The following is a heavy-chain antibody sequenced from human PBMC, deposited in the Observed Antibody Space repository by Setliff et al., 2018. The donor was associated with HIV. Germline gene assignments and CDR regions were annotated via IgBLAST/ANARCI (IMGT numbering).Heavy chain of an antibody. CDR2: LYVSGDT. CDR1: DDPISSYY. D-gene: IGHD3-16*01. Sequence: PSETLSLTCYVTDDPISSYYWSWVRQPAGKGLEWIGRLYVSGDTNYNPSLKSRVTMSLDTSKNQFSLNLNSVTATDTAIYYCATERWLYQNFDSWGQGTQVTVSS. J-gene: IGHJ4*02. CDR3: ATERWLYQNFDS. V-gene: IGHV4-4*07.